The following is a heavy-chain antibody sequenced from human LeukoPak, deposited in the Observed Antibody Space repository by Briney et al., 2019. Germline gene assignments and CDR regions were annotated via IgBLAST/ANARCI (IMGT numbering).Heavy chain of an antibody. CDR3: ASSEEDYYGSGSFWFDP. J-gene: IGHJ5*02. D-gene: IGHD3-10*01. V-gene: IGHV4-34*01. CDR1: GGSFSGYY. Sequence: SETLSLTCAVYGGSFSGYYWSWIRQPPGKGLEWIGEINHSGSTNYNPSLKSRVTISVDTSKNQFSLKLSSVTAADTAVYYCASSEEDYYGSGSFWFDPWGQGTLVTVSS. CDR2: INHSGST.